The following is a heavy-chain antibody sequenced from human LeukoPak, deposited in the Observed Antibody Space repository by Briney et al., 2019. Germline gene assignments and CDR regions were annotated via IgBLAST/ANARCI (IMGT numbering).Heavy chain of an antibody. CDR1: GDSISAYY. CDR2: IDDSGNT. CDR3: ARSDSHGSGSHTVFDAFDI. D-gene: IGHD3-10*01. J-gene: IGHJ3*02. Sequence: SGTLSLTCTVSGDSISAYYWSWIRRPPGRGLEWIGYIDDSGNTNYNPSLKTQVTISLDKSKNQFSLQLNFVTAADTAMYYCARSDSHGSGSHTVFDAFDIWGQGTRVTVSS. V-gene: IGHV4-59*01.